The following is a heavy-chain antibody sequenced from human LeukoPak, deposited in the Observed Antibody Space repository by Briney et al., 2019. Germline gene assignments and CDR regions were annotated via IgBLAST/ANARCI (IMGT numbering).Heavy chain of an antibody. D-gene: IGHD3-22*01. CDR1: GITLSNYD. Sequence: GGSLRLSCAVSGITLSNYDMSWVRQTPGKGLEWVACISDRGSRTNYADSVKGRFTISTDHPKNTLYLQMNSLRAEDTAVYFCATRGVVIRVILVGFHKEAYYFDSWGQGALVTVSS. CDR2: ISDRGSRT. CDR3: ATRGVVIRVILVGFHKEAYYFDS. V-gene: IGHV3-23*01. J-gene: IGHJ4*02.